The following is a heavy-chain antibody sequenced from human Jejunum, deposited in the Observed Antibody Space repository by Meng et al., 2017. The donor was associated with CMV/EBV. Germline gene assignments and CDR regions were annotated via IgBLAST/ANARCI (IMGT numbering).Heavy chain of an antibody. D-gene: IGHD6-25*01. CDR1: SSYA. Sequence: SSYAMSWVGQAPGKGLEWVSIISSGSTITNYADSAKGRFTISRDNSKNTLYLQMNSLRAEDTAVYYCAKDISFRRLLSGYYYGMDAWGQGTTVTVSS. J-gene: IGHJ6*02. CDR2: ISSGSTIT. V-gene: IGHV3-23*03. CDR3: AKDISFRRLLSGYYYGMDA.